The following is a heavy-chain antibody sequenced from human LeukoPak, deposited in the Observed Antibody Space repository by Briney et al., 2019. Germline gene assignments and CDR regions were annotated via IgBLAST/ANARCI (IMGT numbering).Heavy chain of an antibody. D-gene: IGHD4-17*01. Sequence: HPGGSLRLSCAASGLTVTNNYWHWVRQPPGKGPEWISILYSDGDTKYADSVKGRFTFSRDSSRSTLYLQMNSLRAEDTAVYYCTYGDYPLTYWGQGTLVSVSS. CDR2: LYSDGDT. CDR3: TYGDYPLTY. V-gene: IGHV3-66*01. CDR1: GLTVTNNY. J-gene: IGHJ4*02.